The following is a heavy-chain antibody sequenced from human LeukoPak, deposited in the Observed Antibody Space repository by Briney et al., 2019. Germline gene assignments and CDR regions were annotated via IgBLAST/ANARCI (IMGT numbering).Heavy chain of an antibody. D-gene: IGHD6-19*01. CDR1: GGSISSYY. Sequence: PSETLSLTCTVSGGSISSYYWSWIRQPPGKGLEWIGEINHSGSTNYNPSLKSRVTISVDTSKNQFSLKLSSVTAADTAVYYCARGLAVTSKWLVRLDVWGKGTTVTISS. V-gene: IGHV4-34*01. CDR2: INHSGST. J-gene: IGHJ6*04. CDR3: ARGLAVTSKWLVRLDV.